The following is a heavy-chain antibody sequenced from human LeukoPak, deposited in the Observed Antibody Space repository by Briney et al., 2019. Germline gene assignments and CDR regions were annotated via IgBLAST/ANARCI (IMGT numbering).Heavy chain of an antibody. CDR3: AREYIRNSSGWYRAFDI. CDR2: ISYDGSNK. CDR1: GFTFSSYA. D-gene: IGHD6-19*01. V-gene: IGHV3-30-3*01. J-gene: IGHJ3*02. Sequence: PGGSLRLSCAASGFTFSSYAMHWVRQAPGKGLEWVAVISYDGSNKYYADSVKGRFTISRDNSKNTLYLQMNSLRAEDTAVYYCAREYIRNSSGWYRAFDIWGQGTMVTVSS.